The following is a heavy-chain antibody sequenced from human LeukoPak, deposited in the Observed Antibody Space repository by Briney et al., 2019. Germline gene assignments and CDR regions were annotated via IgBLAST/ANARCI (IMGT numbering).Heavy chain of an antibody. J-gene: IGHJ6*02. Sequence: PSETLSLTCTVSGGSISSYYWSWIRQPPGKGLEWIGYIYYSGSTNYNPSLKSRVTISVDTSKNQFSLKLSSVTAADTAVYYCARLVVVPAVYYYYGMDVWGQGTTVTVSS. V-gene: IGHV4-59*08. CDR2: IYYSGST. CDR3: ARLVVVPAVYYYYGMDV. CDR1: GGSISSYY. D-gene: IGHD2-2*01.